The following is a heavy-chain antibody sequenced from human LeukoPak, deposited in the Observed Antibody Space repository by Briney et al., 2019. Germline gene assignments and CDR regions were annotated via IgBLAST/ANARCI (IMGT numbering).Heavy chain of an antibody. CDR3: ARLHYDILTGYYYYYYYMDV. CDR2: IYTSGST. D-gene: IGHD3-9*01. CDR1: ACSISSYY. J-gene: IGHJ6*03. Sequence: SETLSFTCTGCACSISSYYWRWLRQPPGKELEGIGYIYTSGSTNYNPSLKSRVTISVDTSKNQFSLKLSSVTAADTAVYYCARLHYDILTGYYYYYYYMDVWGKGTTVTVSS. V-gene: IGHV4-4*09.